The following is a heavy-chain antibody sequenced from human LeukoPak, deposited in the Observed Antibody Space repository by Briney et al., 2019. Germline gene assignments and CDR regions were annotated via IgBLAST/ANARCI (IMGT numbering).Heavy chain of an antibody. CDR3: ASYGDYGDYLDY. V-gene: IGHV3-30-3*01. CDR2: ISYDGSNK. Sequence: GGSLRLSCAASGFTFSSYAMHWVRQAPGKGLEWVAVISYDGSNKYYADSVKGRFTISRDNSKNTLYLQMNSLRAEDTAVYYCASYGDYGDYLDYWGQGTLVTVSS. D-gene: IGHD4-17*01. CDR1: GFTFSSYA. J-gene: IGHJ4*02.